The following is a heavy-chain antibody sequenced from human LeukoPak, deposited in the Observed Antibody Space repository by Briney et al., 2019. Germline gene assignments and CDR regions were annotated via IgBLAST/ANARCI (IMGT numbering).Heavy chain of an antibody. V-gene: IGHV1-69*13. J-gene: IGHJ6*04. Sequence: ASVKVSCKASGGSFSRDAISWVRQAPGQGLEWMGGIIPIFGTTNYAQKFQDRVMITADEFTSTAFMELTRLSSEDTAIYYCAGDGLHLERRGLDVWGKGTTVTVSS. CDR1: GGSFSRDA. D-gene: IGHD1-1*01. CDR3: AGDGLHLERRGLDV. CDR2: IIPIFGTT.